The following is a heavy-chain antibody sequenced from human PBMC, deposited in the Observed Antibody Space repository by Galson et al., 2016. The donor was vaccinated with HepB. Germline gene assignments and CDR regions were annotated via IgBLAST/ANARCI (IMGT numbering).Heavy chain of an antibody. D-gene: IGHD3-9*01. J-gene: IGHJ4*02. V-gene: IGHV1-2*02. CDR3: ARSFAEYDILTGFSNQGYFDY. CDR2: INPDSGGT. Sequence: SVKVSCKGSGYTFTGYYIHWVRQAPGQGLEWMGWINPDSGGTDYAQKFQGRVTMTRDTSINTAYMDLRRLRSDDTAVYFCARSFAEYDILTGFSNQGYFDYWGQGTLVTVSS. CDR1: GYTFTGYY.